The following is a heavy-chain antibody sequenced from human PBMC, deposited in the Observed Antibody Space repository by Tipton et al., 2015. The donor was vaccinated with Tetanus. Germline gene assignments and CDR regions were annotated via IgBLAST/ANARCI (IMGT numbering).Heavy chain of an antibody. Sequence: LRLSCSVSRGPISSYYWSWIRQPAGKGLEWLGHISNGNPDYAPSLKSRLTLSVDMSRNELSLELRSVTAADTGVYYCARANDEFPKKGPFDSWGQGSLVIVSS. V-gene: IGHV4-4*07. CDR1: RGPISSYY. CDR3: ARANDEFPKKGPFDS. CDR2: ISNGNP. D-gene: IGHD2-21*01. J-gene: IGHJ4*02.